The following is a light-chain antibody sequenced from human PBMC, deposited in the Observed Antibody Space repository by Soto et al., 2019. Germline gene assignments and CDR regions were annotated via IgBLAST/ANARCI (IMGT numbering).Light chain of an antibody. Sequence: TQSPSTLSASVGDTVTVTCRASQSVSSYLAWYQQKPGQAPRLLIYDASNRATGIPARFSGSGSGTDFTLTISSLEPEDFAVYYCQQRSNWRTTFGQGTRLEIK. V-gene: IGKV3-11*01. CDR1: QSVSSY. CDR2: DAS. J-gene: IGKJ5*01. CDR3: QQRSNWRTT.